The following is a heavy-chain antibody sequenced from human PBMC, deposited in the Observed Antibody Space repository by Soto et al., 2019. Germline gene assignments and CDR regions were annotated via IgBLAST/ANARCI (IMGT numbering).Heavy chain of an antibody. V-gene: IGHV3-33*01. Sequence: PGGSLRLSCAASGFTFSSYGMHWVRQAPGKGLEWVAVIWYDGSNKYYADSVKGRFTISRDNSKNTLYLQMNSLRAEDTAVYYCARDSPVKWELLPFDYWGQGTLVTVSS. CDR3: ARDSPVKWELLPFDY. CDR1: GFTFSSYG. CDR2: IWYDGSNK. J-gene: IGHJ4*02. D-gene: IGHD1-26*01.